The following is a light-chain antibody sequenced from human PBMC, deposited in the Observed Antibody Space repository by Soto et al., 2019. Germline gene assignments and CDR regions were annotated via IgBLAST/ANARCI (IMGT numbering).Light chain of an antibody. Sequence: TVLTQSPDTLSLSLGERATLSCRASQSVSSYLAWYQQKPGQAPRLLIYDTSIRATGIPARFSGSGSGTDITLTISGLELEEYAVYYCQQRNSWPPTYSFGQGTRLEIK. CDR3: QQRNSWPPTYS. J-gene: IGKJ5*01. V-gene: IGKV3-11*01. CDR2: DTS. CDR1: QSVSSY.